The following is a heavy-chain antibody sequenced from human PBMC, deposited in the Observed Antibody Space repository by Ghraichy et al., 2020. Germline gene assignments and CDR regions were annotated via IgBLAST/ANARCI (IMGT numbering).Heavy chain of an antibody. D-gene: IGHD6-19*01. CDR2: INHSGST. CDR1: GGSFSGYY. CDR3: ARGAESSGWYNDFDY. J-gene: IGHJ4*02. V-gene: IGHV4-34*01. Sequence: SETLSLTCAVYGGSFSGYYWSWIRQPPGKGLEWIGEINHSGSTNYNPSLKSRVTISVDTSKNQFSLKLSYVTAADTAVYYCARGAESSGWYNDFDYWGQGTLVTVSS.